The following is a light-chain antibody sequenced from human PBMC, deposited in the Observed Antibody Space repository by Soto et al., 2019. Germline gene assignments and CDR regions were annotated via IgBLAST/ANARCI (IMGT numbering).Light chain of an antibody. CDR1: SSDVGRYDY. J-gene: IGLJ1*01. V-gene: IGLV2-11*01. CDR2: DVT. Sequence: QSVLTQPRSVSASPGQSVTISCTGTSSDVGRYDYVSWYQQHPGKAPKLMIYDVTKRPSGVPDRFSGSKSGNTASLTISGLQAEDEAAYYCCSYAGNYTSYVFGTGTKV. CDR3: CSYAGNYTSYV.